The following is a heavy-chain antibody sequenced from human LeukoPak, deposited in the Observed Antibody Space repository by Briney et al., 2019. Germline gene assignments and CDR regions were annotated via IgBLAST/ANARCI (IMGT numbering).Heavy chain of an antibody. CDR2: IKEDGTDK. Sequence: GGSLRLSCAASGFTFSSSWMTWVRQAPGKGLEWVAHIKEDGTDKYYVDSMKGRFTISRDNAKNSLYLQMNSLRAEDTAVYYCARNYYYDSSGYYYPYYGMDVWGQGTTVTVSS. D-gene: IGHD3-22*01. CDR3: ARNYYYDSSGYYYPYYGMDV. J-gene: IGHJ6*02. CDR1: GFTFSSSW. V-gene: IGHV3-7*05.